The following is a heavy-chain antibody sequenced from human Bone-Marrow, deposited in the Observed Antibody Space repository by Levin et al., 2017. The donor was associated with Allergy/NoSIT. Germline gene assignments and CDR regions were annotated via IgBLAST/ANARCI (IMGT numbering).Heavy chain of an antibody. CDR1: GGSVSQDAYA. J-gene: IGHJ4*02. D-gene: IGHD5-24*01. CDR3: ARDAGDVMDY. CDR2: INFSGNT. Sequence: RPSETLSLTCTVSGGSVSQDAYAWNWIRQTPEKGLEWLGQINFSGNTNYNPSFKSRLAMTIDTSKNHFSLNLSSVTAADTALYYCARDAGDVMDYWGQGRLVTVSS. V-gene: IGHV4-61*03.